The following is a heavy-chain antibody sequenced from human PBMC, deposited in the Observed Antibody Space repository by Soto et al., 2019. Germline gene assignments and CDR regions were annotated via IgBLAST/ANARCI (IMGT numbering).Heavy chain of an antibody. D-gene: IGHD3-16*01. CDR1: GYTFTSYD. CDR3: ARKGGGLDY. J-gene: IGHJ4*02. CDR2: INVGNGNT. Sequence: QVQLVQSGAEVKKPGASVKVSCRASGYTFTSYDLYWVRQAPGQRLEWTGWINVGNGNTKYSQKVQGRVTITRDTSASKAYMELSSLRSEDTAVYYCARKGGGLDYWGQGTLVTVSS. V-gene: IGHV1-3*01.